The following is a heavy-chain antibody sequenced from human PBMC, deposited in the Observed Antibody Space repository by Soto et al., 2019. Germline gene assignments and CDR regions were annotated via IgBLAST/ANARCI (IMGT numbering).Heavy chain of an antibody. J-gene: IGHJ4*02. CDR1: GGSISSGGYY. CDR3: ARRYGWLYFDY. Sequence: SETLSLTCTVSGGSISSGGYYWSWIRQHPGKGLEWIGYIFYSGSTYYNPSLKSRVTISVDMSKNQFSLRLTSVTAADTALYYCARRYGWLYFDYWGQGSLVTVSS. CDR2: IFYSGST. V-gene: IGHV4-39*01. D-gene: IGHD6-19*01.